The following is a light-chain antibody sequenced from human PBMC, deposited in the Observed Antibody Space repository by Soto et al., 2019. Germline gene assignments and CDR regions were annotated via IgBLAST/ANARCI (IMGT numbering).Light chain of an antibody. CDR2: LGS. V-gene: IGKV2-28*01. Sequence: DIVMTQSPLSLTVTPGEPASISCRSSQSLLHSNGYNYLDWYLQKPGQSPQLLIYLGSNRASGVPDRFSGSGSGTDFTLTISRLEPEDFAVFYCQQHGSSPWTFGQGTKVEIK. CDR1: QSLLHSNGYNY. CDR3: QQHGSSPWT. J-gene: IGKJ1*01.